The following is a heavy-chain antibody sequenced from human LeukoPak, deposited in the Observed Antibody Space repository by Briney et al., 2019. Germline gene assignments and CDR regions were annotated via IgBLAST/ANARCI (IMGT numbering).Heavy chain of an antibody. CDR3: AKDLSYSFEIPAY. Sequence: GGSLRLSCAASGFSFGRFGMHWVRQAPGQGLEWVAFIGFDGNKKFIRDSVKGRFTISRDNSGNTLFLQMNSLRAEDTGVYYCAKDLSYSFEIPAYWGQGTLVTVSS. J-gene: IGHJ4*02. V-gene: IGHV3-30*02. CDR2: IGFDGNKK. CDR1: GFSFGRFG. D-gene: IGHD3-16*02.